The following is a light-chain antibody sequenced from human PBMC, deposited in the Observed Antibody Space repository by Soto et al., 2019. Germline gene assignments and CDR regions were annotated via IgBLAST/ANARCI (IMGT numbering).Light chain of an antibody. CDR3: QQGHNWPLS. V-gene: IGKV3-15*01. Sequence: EIVRTQSPATLSVSPGERATLSCRASQSISTELAWYQQKPGQPPRLLIYSASSRATGVPARFPGSGSGSEFTLTISGLQSEDFAVYYCQQGHNWPLSFGQGTRLEI. CDR2: SAS. J-gene: IGKJ2*01. CDR1: QSISTE.